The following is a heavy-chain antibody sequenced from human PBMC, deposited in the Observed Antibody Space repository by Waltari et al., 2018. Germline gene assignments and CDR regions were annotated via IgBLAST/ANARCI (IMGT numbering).Heavy chain of an antibody. D-gene: IGHD7-27*01. CDR2: INDSGSS. CDR3: ARGNWGGWFFDL. J-gene: IGHJ2*01. Sequence: QVQLQQWGAGLLKSSETLSLTCGVYEGAFTGYYWAWIRQTPDNGLEWIGQINDSGSSQYNPSLERRVSISIDRIKRQFSLRLNSMTAADTAMYFCARGNWGGWFFDLWGRGTLVSV. CDR1: EGAFTGYY. V-gene: IGHV4-34*02.